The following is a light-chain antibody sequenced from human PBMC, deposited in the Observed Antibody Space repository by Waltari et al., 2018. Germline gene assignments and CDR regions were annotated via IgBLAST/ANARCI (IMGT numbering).Light chain of an antibody. V-gene: IGKV3-20*01. J-gene: IGKJ3*01. CDR2: GAS. Sequence: EIVLTQSPGTLSLSPGERATLSCRASQSVSSSYLAWYQQKPGQAPRLLIYGASSRATGIPDRFSGSGSGTDFTLTISRLEPEDFALYYCQQYGRSPIFTFGPGTKVEIK. CDR3: QQYGRSPIFT. CDR1: QSVSSSY.